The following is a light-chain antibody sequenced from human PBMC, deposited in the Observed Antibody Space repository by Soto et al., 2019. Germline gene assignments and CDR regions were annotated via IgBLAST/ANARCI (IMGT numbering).Light chain of an antibody. CDR3: HQYNYWPPET. Sequence: EMVLTQSPATLSVPLGETATLSCRTSQTFSRNLAWYQHKPGQPPRLLIYAASTRVTGIPARFSGSRSGSEFTLTISSVQSEDCAVYYCHQYNYWPPETFGQGTKVDIK. V-gene: IGKV3-15*01. CDR1: QTFSRN. J-gene: IGKJ1*01. CDR2: AAS.